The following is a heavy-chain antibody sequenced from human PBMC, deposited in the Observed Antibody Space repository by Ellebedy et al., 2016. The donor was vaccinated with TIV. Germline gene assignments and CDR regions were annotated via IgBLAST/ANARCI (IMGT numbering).Heavy chain of an antibody. CDR2: INANNGNT. CDR3: ARVWFEELSGDY. Sequence: AASVKVSCKASGYTFTSYGISWVRQAPGQGLEWMGWINANNGNTNYAQKLQGRVTMTTDKSTSTAYMELRSLSSDDTAVYYCARVWFEELSGDYWGQGTLVTVSS. J-gene: IGHJ4*02. CDR1: GYTFTSYG. D-gene: IGHD3-10*01. V-gene: IGHV1-18*04.